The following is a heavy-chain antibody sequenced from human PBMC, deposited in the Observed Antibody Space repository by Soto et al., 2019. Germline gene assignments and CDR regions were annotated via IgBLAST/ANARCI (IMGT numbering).Heavy chain of an antibody. CDR2: IYYSGST. CDR3: ARALHSPSLTGYYSHFDY. V-gene: IGHV4-39*02. Sequence: QLQLQESGPGLVKPSETLSLTCTVSGGSISSSSYYWGWIRQPPGKGLEWIGSIYYSGSTYYNPSLKCRLNISVDTPTNHFSLKRSTVTAADSAVYYCARALHSPSLTGYYSHFDYWGQGTLVTVSS. CDR1: GGSISSSSYY. D-gene: IGHD3-9*01. J-gene: IGHJ4*02.